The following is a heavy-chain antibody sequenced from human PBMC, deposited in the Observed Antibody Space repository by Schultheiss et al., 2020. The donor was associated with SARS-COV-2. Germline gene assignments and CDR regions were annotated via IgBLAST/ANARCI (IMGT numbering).Heavy chain of an antibody. CDR2: IYYSGST. D-gene: IGHD3-10*01. CDR1: GYSISSGYY. J-gene: IGHJ4*02. CDR3: ARDLHLSRGSFDY. Sequence: SETLSLTCAVSGYSISSGYYWSWIRQPPGKGLEWIGYIYYSGSTNYNPSLKSRVTISVDTSKNQFSLKLSSVTAADTAVYYCARDLHLSRGSFDYWGQGTLVTVSS. V-gene: IGHV4-61*01.